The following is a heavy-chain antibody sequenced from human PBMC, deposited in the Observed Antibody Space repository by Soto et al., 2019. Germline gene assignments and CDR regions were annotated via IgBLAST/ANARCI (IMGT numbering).Heavy chain of an antibody. Sequence: PGGSLRLSCAASGFSFSNDAMSWVRQAPGKGLEWVAVVSGSGGSTNYVDSVRGRFTISRDNSMNTLYLQMNSLRVEDTAVYYCARDKYSSAYYGMDVWGQGTTVTVSS. CDR1: GFSFSNDA. CDR3: ARDKYSSAYYGMDV. V-gene: IGHV3-23*01. CDR2: VSGSGGST. D-gene: IGHD6-19*01. J-gene: IGHJ6*02.